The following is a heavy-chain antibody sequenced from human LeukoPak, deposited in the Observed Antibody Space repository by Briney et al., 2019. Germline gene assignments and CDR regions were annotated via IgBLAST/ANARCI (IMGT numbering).Heavy chain of an antibody. J-gene: IGHJ4*02. D-gene: IGHD6-19*01. CDR1: GYTLTELS. Sequence: ASVKVSCKVSGYTLTELSMHWVRQAPGKGLEWMGGFDPEDGETIYAQKFQGRVTVTADKSTSTAYMELSSLRSEDTAVYYCARDESEYSSGWTGVYWGQGTLVTVSS. V-gene: IGHV1-24*01. CDR3: ARDESEYSSGWTGVY. CDR2: FDPEDGET.